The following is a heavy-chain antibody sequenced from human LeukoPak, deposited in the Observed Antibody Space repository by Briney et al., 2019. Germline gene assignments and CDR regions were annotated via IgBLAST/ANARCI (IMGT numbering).Heavy chain of an antibody. J-gene: IGHJ6*02. CDR3: AGDCGSSTSCYGPDYYGMDV. Sequence: ASVKVSCKASGYTFTGYYMHWVRQAPGQGLEWMGWINPNSGGTNYAQKFQGRVTMTRDTSISTAYLELSRLRSDDTAVYYCAGDCGSSTSCYGPDYYGMDVWGQGTTVTVSS. D-gene: IGHD2-2*01. CDR1: GYTFTGYY. CDR2: INPNSGGT. V-gene: IGHV1-2*02.